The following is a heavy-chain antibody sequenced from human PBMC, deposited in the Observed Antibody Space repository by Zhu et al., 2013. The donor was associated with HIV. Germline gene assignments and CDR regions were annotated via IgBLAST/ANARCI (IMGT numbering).Heavy chain of an antibody. CDR3: ARDLKSDYYYYGMDV. CDR2: INPSGGST. Sequence: QVQLVQSGAEVKKPGASVKVSCKASGYTFTSYYMHWVRQAPGQGLERMGIINPSGGSTSYAQKFQGRVTMTRDTSTSTVYMELSSLRSEDTAVYYCARDLKSDYYYYGMDVWGQGTTVTVSS. CDR1: GYTFTSYY. J-gene: IGHJ6*02. V-gene: IGHV1-46*01.